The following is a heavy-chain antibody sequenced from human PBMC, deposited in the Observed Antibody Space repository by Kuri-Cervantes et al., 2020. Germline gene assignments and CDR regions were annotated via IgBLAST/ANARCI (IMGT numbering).Heavy chain of an antibody. D-gene: IGHD3-3*01. J-gene: IGHJ4*02. Sequence: LTCAASGFTFLKYSMNWVRQAPGKGLEWVSSISSSSTFIYYADSVKGRFTISRDNANNSLFLQMNSLRADDTAVYYCARDVTSFGVVTRYFDFWGQGTLVTVSS. CDR2: ISSSSTFI. CDR3: ARDVTSFGVVTRYFDF. CDR1: GFTFLKYS. V-gene: IGHV3-21*06.